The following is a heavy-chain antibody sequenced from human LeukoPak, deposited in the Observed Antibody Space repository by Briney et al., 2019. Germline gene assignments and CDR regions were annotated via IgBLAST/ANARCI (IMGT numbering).Heavy chain of an antibody. CDR2: ISGSGGST. D-gene: IGHD6-19*01. V-gene: IGHV3-23*01. CDR1: GFTFSSYA. J-gene: IGHJ4*02. Sequence: GGSLRLSCAASGFTFSSYAMSWVRQAPGKGLEWVSAISGSGGSTYYADSVKGRLTISRDNSKNTLYLQMNSLRAEDTAVYYCAKDTGPSLAREQWLVKDYWGQGTLVTVSS. CDR3: AKDTGPSLAREQWLVKDY.